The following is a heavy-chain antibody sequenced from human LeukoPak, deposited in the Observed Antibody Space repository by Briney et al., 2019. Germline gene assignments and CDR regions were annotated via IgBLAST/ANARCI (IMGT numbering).Heavy chain of an antibody. CDR1: GYTFTSYA. V-gene: IGHV1-3*03. CDR3: ARARGSRGVRGVISSGLLDY. CDR2: INPGNGNT. Sequence: ASVKVSCKASGYTFTSYALHWVRQAPGQRLEWMGWINPGNGNTKYSQEFQGRVTIIRNTSASTAYMELSSLRSEDTAVYYCARARGSRGVRGVISSGLLDYWGQGTLVTVSS. J-gene: IGHJ4*02. D-gene: IGHD3-10*01.